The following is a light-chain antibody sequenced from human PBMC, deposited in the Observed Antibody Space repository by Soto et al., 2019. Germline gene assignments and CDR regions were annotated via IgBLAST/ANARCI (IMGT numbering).Light chain of an antibody. CDR2: GAS. Sequence: EIVMTQSPDTLSVSPGERATLSCRASQSVNNNLAWYQQKLGQAPRVLIYGASTRATGIPARFTGSGSGTEFILIISSLQSEDFAVYYCQQYNKWPLITFGQGTRLEIK. V-gene: IGKV3-15*01. CDR3: QQYNKWPLIT. CDR1: QSVNNN. J-gene: IGKJ5*01.